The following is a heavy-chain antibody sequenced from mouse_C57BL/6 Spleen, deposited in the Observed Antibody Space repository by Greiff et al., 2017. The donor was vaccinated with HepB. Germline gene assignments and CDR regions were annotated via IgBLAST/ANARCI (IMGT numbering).Heavy chain of an antibody. CDR2: IYPGSGST. V-gene: IGHV1-55*01. CDR1: GYTFTSYW. D-gene: IGHD2-5*01. Sequence: QVQLQQPGAELVKPGASVKMSCKASGYTFTSYWITWVKQRPGQGLEWIGDIYPGSGSTNYNEKFKSKATLTVDTSSSTAYMQLSSLTSEDSAVYYCARHYSKGVYAMDYWGQGTSVTVSS. J-gene: IGHJ4*01. CDR3: ARHYSKGVYAMDY.